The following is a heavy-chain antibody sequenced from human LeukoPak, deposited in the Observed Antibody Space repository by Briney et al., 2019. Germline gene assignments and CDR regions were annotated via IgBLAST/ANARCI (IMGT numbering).Heavy chain of an antibody. J-gene: IGHJ4*02. CDR1: GGSLHRGGYY. CDR2: IYYSGST. V-gene: IGHV4-31*03. CDR3: ARETTVTTSFDY. D-gene: IGHD4-17*01. Sequence: TSETLSLTFTVSGGSLHRGGYYWSWIRQPPGKGLEWIGYIYYSGSTYYNPSLKSRVTISVDTSKNQFSLKLSSVTAADTAVYYCARETTVTTSFDYWGQGTLVTVSS.